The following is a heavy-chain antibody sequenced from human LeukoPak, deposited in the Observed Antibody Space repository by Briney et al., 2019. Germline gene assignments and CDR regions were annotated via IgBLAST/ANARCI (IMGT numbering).Heavy chain of an antibody. V-gene: IGHV3-30*02. D-gene: IGHD5-24*01. CDR3: AKVDGYNVGY. Sequence: GGSLRLSCAASRFTFSTYGMHWVRQAPGKGLEWVAFIRYDGSNKYYADYVKGRFTISRDNSKNTLYLQMNSLRAEDTAVYYCAKVDGYNVGYWGQGTLVTVSS. CDR2: IRYDGSNK. J-gene: IGHJ4*02. CDR1: RFTFSTYG.